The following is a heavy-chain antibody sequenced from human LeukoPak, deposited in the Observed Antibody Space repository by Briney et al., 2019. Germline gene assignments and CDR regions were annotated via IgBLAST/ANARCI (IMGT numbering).Heavy chain of an antibody. D-gene: IGHD3-16*01. V-gene: IGHV4-59*01. CDR2: IYYTGGI. CDR3: ARQLGHWFDP. J-gene: IGHJ5*02. CDR1: GGSISGYQ. Sequence: SETLPLTCTVSGGSISGYQWSWIRQPPGKGLEWIGKIYYTGGINYNPSLKSRVTMSVDTSKNQFYLKLSSVTAADTAVYYCARQLGHWFDPWGQGALVTVSS.